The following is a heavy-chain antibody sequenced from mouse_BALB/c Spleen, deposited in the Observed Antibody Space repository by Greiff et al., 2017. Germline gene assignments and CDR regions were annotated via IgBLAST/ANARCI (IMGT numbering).Heavy chain of an antibody. D-gene: IGHD1-1*01. Sequence: QVQLQQSGAELVRPGSSVKISCKASGYAFSSYWMNWVKQRPGQGLEWIGQIYPGDGDTNYNGKFKGKATLTADKSSSTAYMQLSSLTSEDSAVYFCAGDYYGTYWGQGTLVTVSA. CDR2: IYPGDGDT. CDR3: AGDYYGTY. CDR1: GYAFSSYW. V-gene: IGHV1-80*01. J-gene: IGHJ3*01.